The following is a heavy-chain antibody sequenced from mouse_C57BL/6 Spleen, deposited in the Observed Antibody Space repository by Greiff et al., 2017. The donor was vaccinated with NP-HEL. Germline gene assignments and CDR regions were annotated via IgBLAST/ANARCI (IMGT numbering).Heavy chain of an antibody. CDR1: GYTFTSYW. CDR3: ARRADGYYGYFDV. J-gene: IGHJ1*03. D-gene: IGHD2-3*01. CDR2: IDPSDSYT. Sequence: VQLQQPGAELVMPGASVKLSCKASGYTFTSYWMHWVKQRPGQGLEWIGEIDPSDSYTNYNQKFKGKSTLTVDKSSSTAYMQLSSLTSEDSAVYYCARRADGYYGYFDVWGTGTTVTVSS. V-gene: IGHV1-69*01.